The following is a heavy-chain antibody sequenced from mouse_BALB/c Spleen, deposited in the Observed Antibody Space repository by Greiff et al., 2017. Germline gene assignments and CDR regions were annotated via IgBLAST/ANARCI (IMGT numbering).Heavy chain of an antibody. CDR2: ISSGSSTI. D-gene: IGHD2-1*01. CDR3: ARVGGNYDAMDY. J-gene: IGHJ4*01. V-gene: IGHV5-17*02. Sequence: EVQRVESGGGLVQPGGSRKLSCAASGFTFSSFGMHWVRQAPEKGLEWVAYISSGSSTIYYADTVKGRFTISRDNPKNTLFLQMTSLRSEDTAMYYCARVGGNYDAMDYWGQGTSVTVSS. CDR1: GFTFSSFG.